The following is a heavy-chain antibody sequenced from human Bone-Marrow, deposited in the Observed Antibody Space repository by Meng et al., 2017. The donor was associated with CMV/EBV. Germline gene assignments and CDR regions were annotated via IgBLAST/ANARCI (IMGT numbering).Heavy chain of an antibody. CDR3: AKVTGSGRFSGWFDS. CDR1: IFSFDDDG. D-gene: IGHD3-10*01. J-gene: IGHJ5*01. Sequence: SIFSFDDDGMSWVRQVPGKGLEWVSGIDWEGTNTGYADSVKGRFTISRDNVKKYLYLQMTSLTAEDTALYYCAKVTGSGRFSGWFDSWGQGTPVTVSS. CDR2: IDWEGTNT. V-gene: IGHV3-20*03.